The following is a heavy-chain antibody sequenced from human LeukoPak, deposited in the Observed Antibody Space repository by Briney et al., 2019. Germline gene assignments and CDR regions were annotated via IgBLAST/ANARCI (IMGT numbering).Heavy chain of an antibody. Sequence: GGSPRLSCTASGFTFGDYAISWVRQAPGKGLEWVSVIYSGGSTYYVDSVKGRFTISRDNSKNTLYLQMNSLRAEDTAVYYCARAINGDYFDYWGQGTLVTVSS. J-gene: IGHJ4*02. D-gene: IGHD4-17*01. CDR2: IYSGGST. V-gene: IGHV3-53*01. CDR3: ARAINGDYFDY. CDR1: GFTFGDYA.